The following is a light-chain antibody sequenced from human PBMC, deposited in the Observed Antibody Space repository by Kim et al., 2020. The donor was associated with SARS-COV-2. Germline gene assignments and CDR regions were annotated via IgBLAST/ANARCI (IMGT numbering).Light chain of an antibody. V-gene: IGLV1-40*01. Sequence: QRVTISCTGSSSNIGAGYDVHWYQQLPGTAPKLLIYGNNNRPSGGPDRFSGSKSGTSASLAITGLQAEDEADYYGQSYDNSLSGYVFGTGTKVTVL. CDR2: GNN. CDR3: QSYDNSLSGYV. J-gene: IGLJ1*01. CDR1: SSNIGAGYD.